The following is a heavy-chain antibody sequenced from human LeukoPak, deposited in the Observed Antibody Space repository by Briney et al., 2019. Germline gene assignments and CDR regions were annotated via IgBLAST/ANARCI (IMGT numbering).Heavy chain of an antibody. V-gene: IGHV4-59*01. Sequence: PSETLSLTCTVSGSSISSYYRSWIRQPPGKGLEWIGYIYYSGSTNYNPSLKSRVTISVDTSKNRFSLKLSSVTAADTAVYYCARSNYYDSSGYLYYYFYYMDVWGKGTTVTVSS. CDR3: ARSNYYDSSGYLYYYFYYMDV. CDR1: GSSISSYY. J-gene: IGHJ6*03. CDR2: IYYSGST. D-gene: IGHD3-22*01.